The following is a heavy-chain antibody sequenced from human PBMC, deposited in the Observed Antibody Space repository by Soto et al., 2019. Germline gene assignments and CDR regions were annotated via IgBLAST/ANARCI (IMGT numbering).Heavy chain of an antibody. CDR2: IYYSGST. Sequence: SETLSLTCTISGGSISSYYWSWSRQPAGRRLEWIGYIYYSGSTNYNPSLKSRVTISVDTSKNQFALKLSSVTAADTAVYYCARVLPRYCSGGSCYSAFYYFDYWGQGTLVTVS. CDR1: GGSISSYY. CDR3: ARVLPRYCSGGSCYSAFYYFDY. D-gene: IGHD2-15*01. J-gene: IGHJ4*02. V-gene: IGHV4-59*01.